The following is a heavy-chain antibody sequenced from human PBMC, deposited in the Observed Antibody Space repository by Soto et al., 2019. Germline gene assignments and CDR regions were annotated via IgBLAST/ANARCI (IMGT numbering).Heavy chain of an antibody. V-gene: IGHV3-30*18. CDR2: ISYDGSNK. J-gene: IGHJ4*02. D-gene: IGHD2-2*01. Sequence: GGSLRLSCAASGFTFSSYGMHWVRQAPGKGLEWVAVISYDGSNKYYADSVKGRFTISRDNSKNTLYLQMNSLRAEDTAVYYCAKEGLSSNWGQGTLVPVS. CDR1: GFTFSSYG. CDR3: AKEGLSSN.